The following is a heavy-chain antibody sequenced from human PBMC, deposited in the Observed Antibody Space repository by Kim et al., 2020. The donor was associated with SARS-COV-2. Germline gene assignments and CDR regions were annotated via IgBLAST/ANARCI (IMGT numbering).Heavy chain of an antibody. CDR3: ARAIIVVVPAAFLYYYGMDV. D-gene: IGHD2-2*01. J-gene: IGHJ6*02. Sequence: GGSLRLSCAASGFTFSSYWMSWVRQAPGKGLEWVANIKQDGSEKYYVDSVKGRFTISRDNAKNSLYLQMNSLRAEDTAVYYCARAIIVVVPAAFLYYYGMDVWGQGTTVTVSS. CDR1: GFTFSSYW. V-gene: IGHV3-7*03. CDR2: IKQDGSEK.